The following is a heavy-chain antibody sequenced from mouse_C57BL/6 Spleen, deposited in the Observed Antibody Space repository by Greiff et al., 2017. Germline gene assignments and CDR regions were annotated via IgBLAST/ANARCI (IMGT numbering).Heavy chain of an antibody. V-gene: IGHV1-69*01. CDR3: ASGDYYPFDY. J-gene: IGHJ2*01. Sequence: QVHVKQSGAELVMPGASVKLSCKASGYTFTSSWMHWVKQRPGQGLEWIGEIDPSDSYTNYNQRFTEKTTLTVDKSSSAAYMQRSSLTSEDAAVYCCASGDYYPFDYWGQGPTLTVSS. CDR2: IDPSDSYT. D-gene: IGHD1-1*01. CDR1: GYTFTSSW.